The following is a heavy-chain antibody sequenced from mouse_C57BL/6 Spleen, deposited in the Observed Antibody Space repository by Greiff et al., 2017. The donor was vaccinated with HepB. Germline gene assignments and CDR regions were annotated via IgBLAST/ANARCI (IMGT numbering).Heavy chain of an antibody. V-gene: IGHV6-6*01. CDR2: IRNKANNHAT. D-gene: IGHD3-2*02. J-gene: IGHJ2*01. CDR1: GFTFSDAW. CDR3: TRQLRLRAFDY. Sequence: EVMLVESGGGLVQPGGSMKLSCAASGFTFSDAWMDWVRQSPEKGLEWVAEIRNKANNHATYYAESVKGRFTISRDDSKSSVYLQMNSLRAEDTGIYYCTRQLRLRAFDYWGQGTTLTVSS.